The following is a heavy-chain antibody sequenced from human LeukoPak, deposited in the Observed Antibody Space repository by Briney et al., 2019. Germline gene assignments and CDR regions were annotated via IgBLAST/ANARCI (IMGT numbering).Heavy chain of an antibody. CDR3: ARSQAHCGSGGSCYFTYYYYGMDV. CDR2: IIPTFGTA. V-gene: IGHV1-69*13. Sequence: GASVKVSCKASGRTFSSYAISWVRQAPGQGLEWMGGIIPTFGTANYAQKFQGRVTITADESTSTAYMELSSLRSEDTAVYYCARSQAHCGSGGSCYFTYYYYGMDVWGKGTTVTVSS. J-gene: IGHJ6*04. CDR1: GRTFSSYA. D-gene: IGHD2-15*01.